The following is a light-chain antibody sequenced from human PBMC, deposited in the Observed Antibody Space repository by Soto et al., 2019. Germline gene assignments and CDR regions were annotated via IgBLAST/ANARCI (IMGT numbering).Light chain of an antibody. CDR1: QSVSRY. J-gene: IGKJ5*01. Sequence: EIVLTQSPGTLSLSPGEGATLSCRASQSVSRYLAWYQQKPGQPPRLLIYDASKRATGIPARFSGSGSGTDFTLTISSLEAEDFAVYYCHQRSNWLDTFGQGTRLEIK. CDR2: DAS. CDR3: HQRSNWLDT. V-gene: IGKV3-11*01.